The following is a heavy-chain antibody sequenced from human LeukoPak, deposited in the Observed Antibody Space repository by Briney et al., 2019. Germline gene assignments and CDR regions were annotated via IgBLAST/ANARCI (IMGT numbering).Heavy chain of an antibody. J-gene: IGHJ4*02. CDR3: ARQRVSYFFDY. V-gene: IGHV4-39*01. CDR2: IYSTGST. D-gene: IGHD6-13*01. CDR1: GGSISSSSYY. Sequence: SETLSLTCTVSGGSISSSSYYWGWIRQPPGKGLEWIGSIYSTGSTYYNPSLKSRVSISVDTSKNQFSLKLSSVTAADTAVYYCARQRVSYFFDYWGQGTQVTVSS.